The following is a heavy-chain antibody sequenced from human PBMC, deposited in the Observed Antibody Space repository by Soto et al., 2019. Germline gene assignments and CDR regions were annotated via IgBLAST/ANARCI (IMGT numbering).Heavy chain of an antibody. CDR2: IYPGDSDT. J-gene: IGHJ6*02. Sequence: LGESLKISCKGSGYTFTTYWIGWVRQMPGKGLEWMGIIYPGDSDTRYSPSFQGQVTISADKSITTADLQWSSLKASDTAMYYCARYYGSSTSCYAGRGTNYYYYGMDVWGQGTTVTVSS. CDR3: ARYYGSSTSCYAGRGTNYYYYGMDV. V-gene: IGHV5-51*01. D-gene: IGHD2-2*01. CDR1: GYTFTTYW.